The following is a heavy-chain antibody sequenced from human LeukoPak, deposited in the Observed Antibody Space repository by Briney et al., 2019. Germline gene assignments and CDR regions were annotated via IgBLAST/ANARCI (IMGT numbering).Heavy chain of an antibody. CDR3: ARDISYCSSTSCPGAFDI. Sequence: GGSLRLSCAASGFAFSYYGMQGVRQAPGKGLERVAVIWYDGSNKYYADSVKGLFTISRDNSMNTLYLQVNSLRAEDTAVYYCARDISYCSSTSCPGAFDIWGQGTTVKVSS. V-gene: IGHV3-33*01. D-gene: IGHD2-2*01. J-gene: IGHJ3*02. CDR1: GFAFSYYG. CDR2: IWYDGSNK.